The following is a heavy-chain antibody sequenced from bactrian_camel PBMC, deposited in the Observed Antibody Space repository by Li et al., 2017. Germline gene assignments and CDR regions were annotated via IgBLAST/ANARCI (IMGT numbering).Heavy chain of an antibody. Sequence: HVQLVESGGGSVEAGGSLTLSCATNGMSISNKCMAWFRQAPGKEREGVAVIYSRNGHTYYADSVKGRFAICKDSAKNTAYLQMDSLRPDDTAIYYCAASLDRAGQYLSPDAYLYSGQGTQVTVS. V-gene: IGHV3-3*01. CDR2: IYSRNGHT. J-gene: IGHJ4*01. D-gene: IGHD1*01. CDR1: GMSISNKC.